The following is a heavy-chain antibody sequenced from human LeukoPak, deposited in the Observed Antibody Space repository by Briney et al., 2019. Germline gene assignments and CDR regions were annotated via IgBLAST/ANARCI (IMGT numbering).Heavy chain of an antibody. Sequence: SQTLSLTCAISGDSVSSSTAAWNWIRQSPSRGLEWLGRTYYRSKWYNDYAVSVKSRITVNPNTSKNQFSLQLNSVTPEDTAVYYCARQVGATRYYFDYWGQGTLVTVSS. D-gene: IGHD1-26*01. CDR1: GDSVSSSTAA. CDR2: TYYRSKWYN. V-gene: IGHV6-1*01. CDR3: ARQVGATRYYFDY. J-gene: IGHJ4*02.